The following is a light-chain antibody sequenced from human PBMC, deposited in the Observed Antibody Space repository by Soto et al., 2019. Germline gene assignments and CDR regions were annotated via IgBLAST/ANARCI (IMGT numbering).Light chain of an antibody. Sequence: QSALTQPPSVSGSPGQSVTISCTGTSSDIGSYDRVSWYQQPPGTAPRLMIYEVSNRPSGVPDRFSGSKSGNTASMTISGLESEDENDYYCTSFTTINTYLFGPGTKVTVL. V-gene: IGLV2-18*02. J-gene: IGLJ1*01. CDR1: SSDIGSYDR. CDR2: EVS. CDR3: TSFTTINTYL.